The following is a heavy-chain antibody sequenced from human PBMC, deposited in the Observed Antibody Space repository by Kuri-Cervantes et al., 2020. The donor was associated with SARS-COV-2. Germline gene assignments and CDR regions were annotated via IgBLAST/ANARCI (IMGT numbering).Heavy chain of an antibody. CDR3: ARRGEDCGGDCLKGGPLDY. Sequence: GESLKISCAASGFTFSSYSMNWVRQAPGKGLEWVSYISSSSSTIYYADSVKGRFTISRDNAKNSLYLQMNSLRAEDTAVCYCARRGEDCGGDCLKGGPLDYWGQGTLVTVSS. CDR2: ISSSSSTI. V-gene: IGHV3-48*01. CDR1: GFTFSSYS. J-gene: IGHJ4*02. D-gene: IGHD2-21*01.